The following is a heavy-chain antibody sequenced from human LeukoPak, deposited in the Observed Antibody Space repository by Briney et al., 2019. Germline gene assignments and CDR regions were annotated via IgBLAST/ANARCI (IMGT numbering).Heavy chain of an antibody. CDR2: IYYSGST. J-gene: IGHJ4*02. Sequence: SETLSLTCTVSGGSISSGDYYWSWIRQPPGKGLEWIGYIYYSGSTYYNPSLKSRVTISVDTSKNQFSLKLSSVTAADTAVYYCARARRGYGDYVDYWGQGTLVTVSS. CDR3: ARARRGYGDYVDY. CDR1: GGSISSGDYY. D-gene: IGHD4-17*01. V-gene: IGHV4-30-4*01.